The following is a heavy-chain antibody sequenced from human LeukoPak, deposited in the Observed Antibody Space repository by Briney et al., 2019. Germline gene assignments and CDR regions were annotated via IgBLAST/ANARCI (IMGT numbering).Heavy chain of an antibody. CDR2: INTSGFT. V-gene: IGHV4-61*02. D-gene: IGHD3-22*01. J-gene: IGHJ4*02. Sequence: SQTLSLTCTVSGGSISSGGFYWSWIRRPAGKGLEWIGRINTSGFTNYNPSLKSRVTISVDTSENQFSLKLSSVTAADTAVYSCARERLRDSSGYYPFDSWGQGTLVTVSS. CDR3: ARERLRDSSGYYPFDS. CDR1: GGSISSGGFY.